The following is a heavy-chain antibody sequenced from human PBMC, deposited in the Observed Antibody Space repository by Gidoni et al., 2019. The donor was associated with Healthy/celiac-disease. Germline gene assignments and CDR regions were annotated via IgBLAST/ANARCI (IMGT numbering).Heavy chain of an antibody. Sequence: QVQLVESGGGVVQPGRSLRLSCSASGFTFSSYGMHWVRQAPGKGLEGEAVISYDGSNKYYADSVKGRFTISRDNSKNTLYLQMNSLRAEDTAVYYCAKDRHSCGGDCYEAYYYYYGMDVWGQGTTVTVSS. J-gene: IGHJ6*02. V-gene: IGHV3-30*18. CDR2: ISYDGSNK. D-gene: IGHD2-21*02. CDR3: AKDRHSCGGDCYEAYYYYYGMDV. CDR1: GFTFSSYG.